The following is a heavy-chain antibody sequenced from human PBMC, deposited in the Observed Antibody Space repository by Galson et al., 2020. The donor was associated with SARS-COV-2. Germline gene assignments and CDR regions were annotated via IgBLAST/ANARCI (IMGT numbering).Heavy chain of an antibody. CDR1: GFTFTNYA. CDR2: ISHDGKIQ. CDR3: TRDVSGGASDI. V-gene: IGHV3-30*04. Sequence: GGSLRLSCAASGFTFTNYAMHWVRQAPGKGLEWLTVISHDGKIQVYADSVKGRFTISRDNSGNMVFLQIVSLRPDDTALYYCTRDVSGGASDIWGEGTMVTVSS. J-gene: IGHJ3*02. D-gene: IGHD1-26*01.